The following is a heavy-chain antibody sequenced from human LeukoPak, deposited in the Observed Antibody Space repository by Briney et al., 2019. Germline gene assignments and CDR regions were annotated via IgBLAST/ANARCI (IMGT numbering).Heavy chain of an antibody. D-gene: IGHD3-3*01. V-gene: IGHV1-69*05. CDR3: ARANYDFWSGYYAYYFDY. CDR2: ILPIFGTA. Sequence: ASVKVSCKASGGTFSSYAISWVRQAPGQGLEWMGGILPIFGTANYAQKFQGRVTITTDESTSTAYMELSSLRSEDTAVYYCARANYDFWSGYYAYYFDYWGQGTLVTVSS. J-gene: IGHJ4*02. CDR1: GGTFSSYA.